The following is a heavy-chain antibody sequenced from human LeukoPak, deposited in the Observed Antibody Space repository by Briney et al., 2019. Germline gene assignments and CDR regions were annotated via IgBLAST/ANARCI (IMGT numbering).Heavy chain of an antibody. CDR1: GFTFSDYY. V-gene: IGHV3-11*04. Sequence: GGSLRLSCAASGFTFSDYYMSWIRQAPGKGLEWVSYISSSGSTIYYADSVKGRFTISRDNAKNSLYLQMNSLRAEDTAVYYCAREGTTYYYDTSGYRPPSGSWGQGTLVTVSS. J-gene: IGHJ5*02. CDR3: AREGTTYYYDTSGYRPPSGS. D-gene: IGHD3-22*01. CDR2: ISSSGSTI.